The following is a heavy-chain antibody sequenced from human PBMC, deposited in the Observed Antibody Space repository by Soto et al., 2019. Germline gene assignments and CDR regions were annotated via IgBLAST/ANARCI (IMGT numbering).Heavy chain of an antibody. V-gene: IGHV4-39*01. J-gene: IGHJ4*02. Sequence: QLQLQESGPGLVKPSETLSLTCTVSGASISGSTYYWGWIRQPPGKGLEWIGSVFYSGSPYYNPSLKSRGPISGHTSKIPSSLRLTSMPAADTAVYFCARQGAMDPKIDFWGQGTLVIVSS. D-gene: IGHD5-18*01. CDR3: ARQGAMDPKIDF. CDR2: VFYSGSP. CDR1: GASISGSTYY.